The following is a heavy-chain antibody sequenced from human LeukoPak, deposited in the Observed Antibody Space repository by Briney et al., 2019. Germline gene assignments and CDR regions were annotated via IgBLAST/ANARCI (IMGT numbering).Heavy chain of an antibody. Sequence: GGSLRLSCAASGFTVSSNYMSWVRQAPGKGLEWVSVIYSGGSTYYADSVKGRFTISRDNSKNTLYLQMNSLRAEDTAVYYCARVDYGDYGFDYWGQGTWSPSPQ. D-gene: IGHD4-17*01. CDR2: IYSGGST. V-gene: IGHV3-66*01. J-gene: IGHJ4*02. CDR3: ARVDYGDYGFDY. CDR1: GFTVSSNY.